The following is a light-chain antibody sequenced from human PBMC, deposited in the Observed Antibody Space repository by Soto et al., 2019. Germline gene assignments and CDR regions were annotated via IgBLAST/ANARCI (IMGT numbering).Light chain of an antibody. CDR1: SSDFATYNY. Sequence: QSVLTQPASVSGSPGQSITISCTGTSSDFATYNYVSWYQQHPGKAPKLIIYEVSDRPSGVSNRFSGSKSVKTASLTISGLQAEDEADYYCSSYTKSTDYVFGTGTKVTVL. CDR3: SSYTKSTDYV. J-gene: IGLJ1*01. CDR2: EVS. V-gene: IGLV2-14*01.